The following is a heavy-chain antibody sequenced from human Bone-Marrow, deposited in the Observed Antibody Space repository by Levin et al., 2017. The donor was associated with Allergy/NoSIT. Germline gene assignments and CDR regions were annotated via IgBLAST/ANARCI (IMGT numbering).Heavy chain of an antibody. CDR1: GGSISSSTHY. V-gene: IGHV4-39*07. CDR2: IYYTGPT. Sequence: SQTLSLTCTVSGGSISSSTHYWAWVRQAPGKGLEWVGSIYYTGPTYYKLSLKSRVTISVDRSKNQFSLKLTSVTAADTAVYYCAREADLIGARAPFDYWGQGTLVSVSS. D-gene: IGHD6-6*01. J-gene: IGHJ4*02. CDR3: AREADLIGARAPFDY.